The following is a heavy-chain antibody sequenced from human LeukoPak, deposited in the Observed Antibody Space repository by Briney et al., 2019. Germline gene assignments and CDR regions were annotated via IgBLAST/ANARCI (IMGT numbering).Heavy chain of an antibody. CDR2: ISSSSSYI. CDR3: ARDYYGSGSRDVDP. Sequence: GGSLRLSCAASGFTFSSYSMNWVRRAPGKGLEWVSSISSSSSYIYYADSVKGRFTISRDNAKNSLYLQMNSLRAEDTAVYYCARDYYGSGSRDVDPWGQGTLVTVSS. D-gene: IGHD3-10*01. V-gene: IGHV3-21*01. J-gene: IGHJ5*02. CDR1: GFTFSSYS.